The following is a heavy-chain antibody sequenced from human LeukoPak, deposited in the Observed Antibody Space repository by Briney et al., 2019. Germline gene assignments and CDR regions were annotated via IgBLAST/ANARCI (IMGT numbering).Heavy chain of an antibody. CDR3: ARDHLITMIVDV. D-gene: IGHD3-22*01. Sequence: ASVKVSCKASGGTFSSYAISGVRQAPGQGLEWMGRIIPILGIANYAQKFQGRVTITADKSTSTAYMELSSLRSEDTAVYYCARDHLITMIVDVWGQGTTVTVSS. V-gene: IGHV1-69*04. J-gene: IGHJ6*02. CDR1: GGTFSSYA. CDR2: IIPILGIA.